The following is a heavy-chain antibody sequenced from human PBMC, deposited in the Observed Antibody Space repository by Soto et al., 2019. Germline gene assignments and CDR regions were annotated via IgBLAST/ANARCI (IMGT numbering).Heavy chain of an antibody. D-gene: IGHD4-17*01. CDR2: VSAYSGHT. CDR1: GYAFGGYA. V-gene: IGHV1-18*04. Sequence: QVQLVQSGAEVKKPGASVKVSCKASGYAFGGYAISWVLQAPGQGLEWMGWVSAYSGHTDYAQNLQGRVSMTTETSTSTAYMELGSLTSDDTAVYYCARPSGGYGDYAWSLAYWGQGTLVTVSS. J-gene: IGHJ4*02. CDR3: ARPSGGYGDYAWSLAY.